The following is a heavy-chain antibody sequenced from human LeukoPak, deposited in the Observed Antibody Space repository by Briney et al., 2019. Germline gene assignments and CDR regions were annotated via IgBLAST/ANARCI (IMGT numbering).Heavy chain of an antibody. CDR3: ARLYYYDNSGYYYYYFDY. V-gene: IGHV1-8*01. CDR2: MNPNSGNT. D-gene: IGHD3-22*01. Sequence: ASVKVSCKASGYTFTSYDINWVRQATGQGLEWMGWMNPNSGNTGYAQKFQGRVTMTRNTSISTAYMELSSLRSEDTAMYYCARLYYYDNSGYYYYYFDYWGQGTLVTVSS. CDR1: GYTFTSYD. J-gene: IGHJ4*02.